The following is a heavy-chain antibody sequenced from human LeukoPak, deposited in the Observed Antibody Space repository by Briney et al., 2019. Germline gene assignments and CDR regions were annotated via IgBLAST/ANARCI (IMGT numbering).Heavy chain of an antibody. CDR1: GFTFDDYA. Sequence: GRSLRLSCAASGFTFDDYATHWVRQAPGKGLEWVSGISWNSGSIGYADSVKGRFTISRDNAKNSLYLQMNSLRAEDTALYYCAKGGFPRSRHNWFDPWGQGTLVTVSS. CDR3: AKGGFPRSRHNWFDP. J-gene: IGHJ5*02. CDR2: ISWNSGSI. V-gene: IGHV3-9*01.